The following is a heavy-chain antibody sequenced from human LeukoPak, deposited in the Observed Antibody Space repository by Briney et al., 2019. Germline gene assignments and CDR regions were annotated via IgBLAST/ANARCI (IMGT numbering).Heavy chain of an antibody. CDR1: GGSISSSSDY. CDR2: IYYSGST. Sequence: SPSEPLSLTCTVSGGSISSSSDYCAWIRQPPGKGLEWIGRIYYSGSTYYNPSLKRRVTISVDTYKNQFSLKLSSETAADTTVYYCARQWLDVTYFDYWGQGTLVTVSS. J-gene: IGHJ4*02. D-gene: IGHD6-19*01. V-gene: IGHV4-39*01. CDR3: ARQWLDVTYFDY.